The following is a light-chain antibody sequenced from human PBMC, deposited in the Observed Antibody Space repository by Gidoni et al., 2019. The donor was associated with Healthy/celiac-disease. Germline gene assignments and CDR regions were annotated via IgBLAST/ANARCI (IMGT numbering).Light chain of an antibody. Sequence: SYELTQPPSVSVSHGQTARITCSGDALPKKYAYWYPQKSGQAPVLVIYEDSKRPSGIPERFSGSSSGTMATLTISGAQVEDEADYYCYSTDSSGNHSCVFGTGTKVTVL. V-gene: IGLV3-10*01. CDR1: ALPKKY. CDR2: EDS. J-gene: IGLJ1*01. CDR3: YSTDSSGNHSCV.